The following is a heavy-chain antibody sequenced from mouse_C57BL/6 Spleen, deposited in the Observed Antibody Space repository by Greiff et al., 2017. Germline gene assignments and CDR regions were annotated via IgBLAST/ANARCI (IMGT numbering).Heavy chain of an antibody. V-gene: IGHV1-81*01. CDR3: AREPNTKVPYYFDY. CDR1: GYTFTSYG. CDR2: IYPRSGNT. D-gene: IGHD1-1*01. J-gene: IGHJ2*01. Sequence: VQLQQPGAELARPGASVKLSCKASGYTFTSYGISWVKQRTGQGLEWIGEIYPRSGNTYYNEKFKGKATLTVDKSSSTAYMELRSLTSEDSAVYFCAREPNTKVPYYFDYWGQGTTLTVSS.